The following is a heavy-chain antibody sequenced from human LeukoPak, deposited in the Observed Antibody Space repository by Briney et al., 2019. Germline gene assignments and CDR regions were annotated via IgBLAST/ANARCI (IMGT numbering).Heavy chain of an antibody. J-gene: IGHJ6*03. V-gene: IGHV3-23*01. CDR3: ARGLRSSYYMDV. Sequence: GSLRLSCAASGLTFSSYDLSWVRQSPGKGLEWLLSISGGGGNTYYADPVKGRFTISRDNSKNTLYLQMNSLRAEDTAIYYCARGLRSSYYMDVWGKGTTVTISS. CDR2: ISGGGGNT. CDR1: GLTFSSYD.